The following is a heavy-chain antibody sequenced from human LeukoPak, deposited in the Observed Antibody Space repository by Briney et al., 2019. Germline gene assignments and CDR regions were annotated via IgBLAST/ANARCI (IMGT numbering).Heavy chain of an antibody. J-gene: IGHJ4*02. D-gene: IGHD6-13*01. CDR2: ITGSGGNT. CDR3: AQGTPTGYGTSWFDY. Sequence: PGGSLRLSCAASGFTFSSYAMSWVRQAPGKGLGWVSLITGSGGNTYSADSVKGRFTISRDNSKNTPYLQMSSLRAEDTAIYYCAQGTPTGYGTSWFDYWGQGTLVTVSS. CDR1: GFTFSSYA. V-gene: IGHV3-23*01.